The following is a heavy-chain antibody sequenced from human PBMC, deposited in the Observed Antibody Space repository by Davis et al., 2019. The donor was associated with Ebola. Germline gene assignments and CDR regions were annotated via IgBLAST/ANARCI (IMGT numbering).Heavy chain of an antibody. J-gene: IGHJ6*04. V-gene: IGHV3-30*03. Sequence: GGSLRLSCAASGFTFSSYGMHWVRQAPGKGLEWVAVISYDGSNKYYADSVKGRFTISRDNSKNTLYLQMNSLRAEDTAVYYCAREPAVGWFGELLYPRNDYYYYGMDVWGKGTTVTVSS. D-gene: IGHD3-10*01. CDR1: GFTFSSYG. CDR2: ISYDGSNK. CDR3: AREPAVGWFGELLYPRNDYYYYGMDV.